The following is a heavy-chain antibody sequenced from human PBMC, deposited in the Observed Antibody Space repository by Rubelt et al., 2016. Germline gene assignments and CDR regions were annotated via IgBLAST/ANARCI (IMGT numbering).Heavy chain of an antibody. J-gene: IGHJ4*02. CDR2: IKSDGSEK. CDR3: ARGHYGRDY. CDR1: GFTFSDHW. V-gene: IGHV3-7*04. Sequence: EVQLVDSGGGLVQPGGSLRLSCTASGFTFSDHWMSWVRQAPGKGLEWVADIKSDGSEKYYVDSVKGRFTISRDIAKSSLYLQMNGQGAEDTGVYYCARGHYGRDYWGQGTLVTVSS. D-gene: IGHD3-16*01.